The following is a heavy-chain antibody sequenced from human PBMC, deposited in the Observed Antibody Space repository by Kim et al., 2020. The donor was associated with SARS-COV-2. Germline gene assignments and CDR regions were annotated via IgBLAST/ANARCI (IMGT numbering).Heavy chain of an antibody. CDR2: IDPSDSYT. V-gene: IGHV5-10-1*01. D-gene: IGHD7-27*01. Sequence: GESLKISCKGSGYSFTSYWISWVRQMPGKGLERIGRIDPSDSYTNYSPSFQGHVTISADKSISTSYLQWSSLKASDTAMYYCARRVPLTGDHYYYYYGMDVCGQGTTVTVSS. J-gene: IGHJ6*02. CDR1: GYSFTSYW. CDR3: ARRVPLTGDHYYYYYGMDV.